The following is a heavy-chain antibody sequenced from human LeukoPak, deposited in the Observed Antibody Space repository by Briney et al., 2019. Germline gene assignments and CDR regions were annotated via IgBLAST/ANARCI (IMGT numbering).Heavy chain of an antibody. CDR2: INPNSGGT. D-gene: IGHD1-26*01. CDR3: ARDYVGATSLDY. J-gene: IGHJ4*02. CDR1: GYTFTGYY. Sequence: GASVKVSCKASGYTFTGYYMHWVRQAPGQGLGWMGRINPNSGGTNYAQKFQGRVTMTRDTSISTAYMELSRLRSDDTAVYYCARDYVGATSLDYWGQGTLVTVSS. V-gene: IGHV1-2*06.